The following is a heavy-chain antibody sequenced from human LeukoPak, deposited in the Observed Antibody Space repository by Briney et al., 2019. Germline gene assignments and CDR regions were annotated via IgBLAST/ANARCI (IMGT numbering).Heavy chain of an antibody. J-gene: IGHJ4*02. CDR2: ISSSSSYI. CDR1: GFTFSSYS. Sequence: GGSLRLSCAASGFTFSSYSMNWVRQAPGKGLKWVSSISSSSSYIYYADSVKGRFAISRDNAKNSLYLQMNSLRAEDTAVYYCASNGDLDYWGQGTLVTVSS. V-gene: IGHV3-21*01. CDR3: ASNGDLDY. D-gene: IGHD7-27*01.